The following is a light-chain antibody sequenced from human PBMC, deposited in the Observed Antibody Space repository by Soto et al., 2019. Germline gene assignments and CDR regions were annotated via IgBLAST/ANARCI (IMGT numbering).Light chain of an antibody. J-gene: IGKJ1*01. CDR2: GAS. CDR3: QQYGSSGT. V-gene: IGKV3D-15*01. Sequence: EIVRPQSPATLYVSRGDRAPPSCRASQSVSSNLAWSQQKPGQAPRLLIYGASSRATGIPARFSGSGSGTVFTLIINRMEPEYFAVYYCQQYGSSGTFGQGTKVDIK. CDR1: QSVSSN.